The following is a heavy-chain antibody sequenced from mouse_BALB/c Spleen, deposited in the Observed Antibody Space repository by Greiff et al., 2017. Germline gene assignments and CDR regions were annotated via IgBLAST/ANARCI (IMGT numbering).Heavy chain of an antibody. V-gene: IGHV3-6*02. D-gene: IGHD1-1*01. J-gene: IGHJ4*01. Sequence: EVQVVESGPGLVKPSQSLSLTCSVTGYSITSGYYWNWIRQFPGNKLEWMGYISYDGSNNYNPSLKNRISITRDTSKNQFFLKLNSVTTEDTATYYCAREVITTVVGGMDYWGQGTSVTVSS. CDR3: AREVITTVVGGMDY. CDR2: ISYDGSN. CDR1: GYSITSGYY.